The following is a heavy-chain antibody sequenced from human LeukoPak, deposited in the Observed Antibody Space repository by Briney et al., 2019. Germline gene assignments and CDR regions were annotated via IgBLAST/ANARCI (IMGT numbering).Heavy chain of an antibody. Sequence: GGSLRLSCAASGFTFSSYEMNWVRQAPGKGLEWVSYISSSGSTIYYADSVKGRFTISRDNAKNSLYLQMNSLRAEDTAVYYCARGSLWFGELLPYDYWGQGTLVTVSS. CDR1: GFTFSSYE. J-gene: IGHJ4*02. V-gene: IGHV3-48*03. D-gene: IGHD3-10*01. CDR2: ISSSGSTI. CDR3: ARGSLWFGELLPYDY.